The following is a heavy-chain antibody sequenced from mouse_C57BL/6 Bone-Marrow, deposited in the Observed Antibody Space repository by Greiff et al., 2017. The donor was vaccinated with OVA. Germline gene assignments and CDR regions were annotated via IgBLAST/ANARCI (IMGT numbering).Heavy chain of an antibody. D-gene: IGHD1-1*01. CDR2: INPNNGGT. CDR1: GYTFTDYN. J-gene: IGHJ4*01. Sequence: EVQLQQSGPELVKPGASVKMSCKASGYTFTDYNMHWVKQSHGKSLEWIGYINPNNGGTSYNQKFKGKATLTVNKSSSTAYMELRSLTSEDSAVYYCAGITTVVALYYYAMDYWGQGTSVTVSS. V-gene: IGHV1-22*01. CDR3: AGITTVVALYYYAMDY.